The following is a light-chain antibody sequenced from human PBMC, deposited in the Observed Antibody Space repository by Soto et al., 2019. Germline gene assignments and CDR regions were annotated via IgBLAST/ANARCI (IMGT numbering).Light chain of an antibody. CDR2: DAS. J-gene: IGKJ4*01. CDR3: QQCRNWPLT. CDR1: QNVYNN. Sequence: EIVMTQSPATLSVSPGEVATLSCKASQNVYNNLAWYQQRPGQPPRLLIYDASTRATGISARFSGSGYGTECTLTISSLQSEDFAVYFCQQCRNWPLTFGGGTKVEIK. V-gene: IGKV3-15*01.